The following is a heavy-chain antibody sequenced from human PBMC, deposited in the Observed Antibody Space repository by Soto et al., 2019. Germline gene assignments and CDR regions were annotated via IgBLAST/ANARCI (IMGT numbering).Heavy chain of an antibody. J-gene: IGHJ3*02. V-gene: IGHV3-7*01. CDR3: ATHYDFWSGYPDAFDI. D-gene: IGHD3-3*01. CDR1: GFTFSSYW. Sequence: GGSLRLSCAASGFTFSSYWMSWVRQAPGKGLGWVANIKQDGSEKYYVDSVKGRFTISRDNAKNSLYLQMNSLRAEDTAVYYCATHYDFWSGYPDAFDIWGQGTMVTVSS. CDR2: IKQDGSEK.